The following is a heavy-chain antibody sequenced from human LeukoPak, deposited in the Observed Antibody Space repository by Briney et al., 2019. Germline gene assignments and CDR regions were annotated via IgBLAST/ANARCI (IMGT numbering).Heavy chain of an antibody. J-gene: IGHJ5*02. D-gene: IGHD2-2*02. CDR1: GFTFSDYY. CDR3: ARGRYCSSTSCYTPKGDWFDP. V-gene: IGHV3-11*04. CDR2: ISSGGSTI. Sequence: GGSLRLSCAASGFTFSDYYMSWVRQAPGKGLEWVSYISSGGSTIYYADSVKGRFTISRDNAKNSLYLQMNSLRAEDTAVYYCARGRYCSSTSCYTPKGDWFDPWGQGTLVTVSS.